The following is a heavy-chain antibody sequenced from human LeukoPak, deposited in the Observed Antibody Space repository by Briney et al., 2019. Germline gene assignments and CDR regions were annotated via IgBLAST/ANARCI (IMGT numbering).Heavy chain of an antibody. CDR1: GFTFTNYA. CDR2: INSDGSTT. V-gene: IGHV3-74*01. CDR3: ARERGYYYDSSAYYGLPY. D-gene: IGHD3-22*01. Sequence: GGSLRLSCTASGFTFTNYAVHWVRQAPGKGLEWVSRINSDGSTTTYADSVKGRFTISRDNAKNTLYLQMNSLRVEDTAVYYCARERGYYYDSSAYYGLPYWGQGTLVTVSS. J-gene: IGHJ4*02.